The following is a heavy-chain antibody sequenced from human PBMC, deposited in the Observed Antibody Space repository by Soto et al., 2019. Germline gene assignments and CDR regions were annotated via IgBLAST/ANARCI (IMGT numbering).Heavy chain of an antibody. D-gene: IGHD6-25*01. V-gene: IGHV4-59*01. CDR2: IYYSGST. CDR1: GGSISSYY. CDR3: ARGGSSEGYYYYGMDV. J-gene: IGHJ6*02. Sequence: SETLSLTCTVSGGSISSYYWSWIRQPPGKGLEWIGYIYYSGSTNYNPSLKSRVTISIDTSKNQFSLKLSFVTAADTAVYYCARGGSSEGYYYYGMDVWGQGTTVTVS.